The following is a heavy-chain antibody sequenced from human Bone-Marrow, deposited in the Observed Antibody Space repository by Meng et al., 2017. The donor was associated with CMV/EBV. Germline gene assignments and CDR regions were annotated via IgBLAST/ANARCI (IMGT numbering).Heavy chain of an antibody. CDR2: VYTSGTN. CDR1: CGPIGGYS. CDR3: ARDRDFGY. J-gene: IGHJ4*02. Sequence: LPCTLSCGPIGGYSWSWIRQPAGKGLEWVGRVYTSGTNNYNYNPSLKGRVTMSVDTSRNQFSLDLSSMTAADTAVYYCARDRDFGYWGRGALVTVSS. V-gene: IGHV4-4*07.